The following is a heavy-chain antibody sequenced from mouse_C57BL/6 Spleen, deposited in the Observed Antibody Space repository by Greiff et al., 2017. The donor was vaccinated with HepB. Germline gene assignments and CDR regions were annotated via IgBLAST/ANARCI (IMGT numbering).Heavy chain of an antibody. Sequence: QVQLQQSGPELVKPGASVKISCKASGYAFSSSWMNWVKQRPGKGLEWIGRIYPGGGDTNYNGKFKGKATLTADKSSSTAYMQLSSLTSEDSAVYFCAREGPYDYAAMDYWGQGTSVTVSS. CDR1: GYAFSSSW. J-gene: IGHJ4*01. D-gene: IGHD2-4*01. CDR3: AREGPYDYAAMDY. CDR2: IYPGGGDT. V-gene: IGHV1-82*01.